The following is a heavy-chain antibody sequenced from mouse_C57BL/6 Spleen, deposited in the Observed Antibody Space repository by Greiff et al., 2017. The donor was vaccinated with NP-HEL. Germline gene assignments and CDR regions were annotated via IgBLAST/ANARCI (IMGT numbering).Heavy chain of an antibody. V-gene: IGHV1-50*01. CDR3: ARPITTVEDYFDY. Sequence: QVHVKQPGAELVKPGASVKLSCKASGYTFTSYWMQWVKQRPGQGLEWIGEIDPSDSYTNYNQKFKGKATLTVDTSSSTAYMQLSSLTSEDSAVYYCARPITTVEDYFDYWGQGTTLTVSS. J-gene: IGHJ2*01. CDR2: IDPSDSYT. D-gene: IGHD1-1*01. CDR1: GYTFTSYW.